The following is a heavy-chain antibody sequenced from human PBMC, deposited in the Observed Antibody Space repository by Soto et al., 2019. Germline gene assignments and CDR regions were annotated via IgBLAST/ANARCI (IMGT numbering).Heavy chain of an antibody. CDR1: GYSISSGYY. Sequence: SETLSLTCAVSGYSISSGYYWGWIRQPPGKGLEWIGSIYHSGSTYYNPSLKSRVTISVDTSKNQFSLKLSSVTAADTAVYYCASNYDFWGPWGQGTLVT. CDR3: ASNYDFWGP. V-gene: IGHV4-38-2*01. J-gene: IGHJ5*02. D-gene: IGHD3-3*01. CDR2: IYHSGST.